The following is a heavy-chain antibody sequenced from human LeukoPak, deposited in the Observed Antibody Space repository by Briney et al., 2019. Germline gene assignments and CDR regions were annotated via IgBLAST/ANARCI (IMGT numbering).Heavy chain of an antibody. CDR1: GFTFINYA. D-gene: IGHD1-14*01. CDR2: IWYDGSNK. Sequence: GGSLRLSCAASGFTFINYAMHWVRQAPGKGLEWVSVIWYDGSNKYYADSVKGRFTISRDNSKNTLYLQMNSLRAEDTAVYYCARLEERNLIDYWGQGTLVTVSS. CDR3: ARLEERNLIDY. J-gene: IGHJ4*02. V-gene: IGHV3-33*01.